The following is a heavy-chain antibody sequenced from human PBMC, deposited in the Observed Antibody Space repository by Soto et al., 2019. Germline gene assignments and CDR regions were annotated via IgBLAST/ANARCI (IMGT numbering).Heavy chain of an antibody. D-gene: IGHD1-1*01. CDR2: IPHDGTYQ. CDR1: GFTFSSYG. J-gene: IGHJ4*02. Sequence: QVQLVESGGGVVQPGGSLRLSCTASGFTFSSYGMHWVRQAPGKGLQWVAVIPHDGTYQYYLDSVKGRFTISRDNSKDTLYLQMNSLRVEDTAVYYCVRDDDNLDNGLDHWGQGNLVTVSS. CDR3: VRDDDNLDNGLDH. V-gene: IGHV3-30*19.